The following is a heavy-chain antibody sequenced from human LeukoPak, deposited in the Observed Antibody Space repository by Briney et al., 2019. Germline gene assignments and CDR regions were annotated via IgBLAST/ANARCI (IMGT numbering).Heavy chain of an antibody. V-gene: IGHV4-34*01. Sequence: PSETLSLTCAVYGGSFSGYYWSWIRQPPGKGLEWIGEINHSGSTNYNPSLKSRVTISVDTSKNQFSLKLSSVTAADTAVYYCAREGEDAFDIWGQGTMVTVSS. CDR1: GGSFSGYY. CDR2: INHSGST. CDR3: AREGEDAFDI. D-gene: IGHD2-21*01. J-gene: IGHJ3*02.